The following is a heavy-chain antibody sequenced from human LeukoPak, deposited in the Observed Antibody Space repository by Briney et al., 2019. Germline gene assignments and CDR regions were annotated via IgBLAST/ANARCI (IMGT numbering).Heavy chain of an antibody. D-gene: IGHD6-6*01. J-gene: IGHJ4*02. CDR2: IHPSDSDT. Sequence: GESLKISGKGSGYSFTSYWIAWVRQMPGKGLEWMGIIHPSDSDTRYSPSFQGQVTISADKSINTAYLKWSSLKASDTAMYYCARLARPSTPDYWGQGTLVTVSS. CDR3: ARLARPSTPDY. CDR1: GYSFTSYW. V-gene: IGHV5-51*01.